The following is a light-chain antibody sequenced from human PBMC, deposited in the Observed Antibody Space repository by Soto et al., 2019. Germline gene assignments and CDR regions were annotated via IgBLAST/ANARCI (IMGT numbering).Light chain of an antibody. J-gene: IGLJ1*01. CDR2: DVT. V-gene: IGLV2-11*01. Sequence: QSALTQPASVSGSPGQSITISCTGTSSDVGGYNYVSWYQQHPGKAPKLILYDVTKRPSGVPDRFSGSKSGNTASLTISGLQAEDEADYHCCSYAGSYFFVFGTGTKVTVL. CDR3: CSYAGSYFFV. CDR1: SSDVGGYNY.